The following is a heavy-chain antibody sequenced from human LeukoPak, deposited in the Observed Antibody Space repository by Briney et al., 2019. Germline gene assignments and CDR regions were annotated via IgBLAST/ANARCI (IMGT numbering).Heavy chain of an antibody. CDR3: ARGAVEPTNFDY. V-gene: IGHV1-18*01. J-gene: IGHJ4*02. CDR1: GYTFGSYG. Sequence: ASVKVSCKASGYTFGSYGIAWVRQAPGQGLDWMGWISAYNGNTNYAQKLQGRVTMTTDTSTSTAYMELRSLRSDDTAVYYCARGAVEPTNFDYWGQGTLVTVSS. CDR2: ISAYNGNT. D-gene: IGHD5-12*01.